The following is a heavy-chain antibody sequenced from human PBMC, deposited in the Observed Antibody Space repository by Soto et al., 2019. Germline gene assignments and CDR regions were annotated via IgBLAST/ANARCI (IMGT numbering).Heavy chain of an antibody. Sequence: PGGSLRLSCAASGFTFSSYAMSWVRQAPGKGLEWVSAISGSGGSTYYADSVKGRFTISRDNSKNTLYLQMNSLRAEDTAVYYCAKQMGLLWFGELYSWGQGPLVTVSS. CDR3: AKQMGLLWFGELYS. J-gene: IGHJ4*02. CDR1: GFTFSSYA. V-gene: IGHV3-23*01. CDR2: ISGSGGST. D-gene: IGHD3-10*01.